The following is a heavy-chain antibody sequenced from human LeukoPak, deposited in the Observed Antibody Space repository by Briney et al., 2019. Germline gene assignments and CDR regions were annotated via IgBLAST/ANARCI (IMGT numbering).Heavy chain of an antibody. CDR2: INPSGGGT. D-gene: IGHD3-22*01. J-gene: IGHJ4*02. CDR1: GYTFTGYY. V-gene: IGHV1-46*01. CDR3: ARPYYYDSSGYSYFDY. Sequence: ASVKVSCKASGYTFTGYYMHWVRQAPGQGLEWMGVINPSGGGTSYAQKFQGRVTMTRDTSTSTVYMELSSLRSEDTAVYHCARPYYYDSSGYSYFDYWGQGTLVTVSS.